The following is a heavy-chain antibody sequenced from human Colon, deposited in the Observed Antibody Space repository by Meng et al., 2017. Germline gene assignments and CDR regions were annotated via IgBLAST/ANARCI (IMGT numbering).Heavy chain of an antibody. CDR1: GGSISNGFFF. CDR2: VSHTGST. J-gene: IGHJ4*02. D-gene: IGHD1-26*01. CDR3: ARGSGTLRHFDY. Sequence: QVQLQEAGPGLVKPSQIPSLTCTVSGGSISNGFFFWSWIRQHPLKGLEWIGSVSHTGSTSYNPSIQSLVTISRDTPKNQFSLNLTSVTAADTAVYFCARGSGTLRHFDYWGQGTLVTVSS. V-gene: IGHV4-31*01.